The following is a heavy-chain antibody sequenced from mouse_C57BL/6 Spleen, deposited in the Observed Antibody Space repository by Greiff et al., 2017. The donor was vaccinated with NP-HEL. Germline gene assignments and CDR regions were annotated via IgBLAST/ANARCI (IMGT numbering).Heavy chain of an antibody. CDR1: GFTFSSYG. CDR3: ARHGDCYYPY. J-gene: IGHJ2*01. Sequence: EVKLMESGGDLVKPGGSLKLSCAASGFTFSSYGMSWVRQTPDKRLEWVATISSGGSYTYYPDSVKGRFTISRDNAKNTLYLQMSSLKSEDTAMYYCARHGDCYYPYWGKGTTLTVSS. CDR2: ISSGGSYT. D-gene: IGHD2-3*01. V-gene: IGHV5-6*01.